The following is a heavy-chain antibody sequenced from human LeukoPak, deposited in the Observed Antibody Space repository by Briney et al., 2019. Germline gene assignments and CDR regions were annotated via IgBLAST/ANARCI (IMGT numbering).Heavy chain of an antibody. J-gene: IGHJ5*02. V-gene: IGHV5-51*01. D-gene: IGHD2-2*01. CDR2: IYPGDSDT. CDR1: GYSFTSYW. Sequence: GESLKISCRGSGYSFTSYWIAWVRQTPGKGLEWMGIIYPGDSDTRYSPSFQGQVTISADKSISTGYLQWSSLKASDTAMYYCARGALPAANWFDPWGQGTLVTVSS. CDR3: ARGALPAANWFDP.